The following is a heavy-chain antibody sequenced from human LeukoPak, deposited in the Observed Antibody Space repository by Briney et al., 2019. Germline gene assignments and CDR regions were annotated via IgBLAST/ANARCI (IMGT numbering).Heavy chain of an antibody. CDR2: IYSGGST. J-gene: IGHJ3*02. CDR3: ARSGYYDSRAFDI. D-gene: IGHD3-22*01. Sequence: PGGSLRLSCAASGFTVSSNYMSWVRQAPGKGLEWVSVIYSGGSTYYADSVKGRFTISRDNSKNTLYLQMNSLRAEDTAVYYCARSGYYDSRAFDIWGQGTMVTVSS. CDR1: GFTVSSNY. V-gene: IGHV3-66*01.